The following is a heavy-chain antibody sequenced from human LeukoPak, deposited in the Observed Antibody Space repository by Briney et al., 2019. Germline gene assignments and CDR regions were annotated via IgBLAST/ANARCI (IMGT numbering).Heavy chain of an antibody. D-gene: IGHD3-3*01. CDR2: MNPNNGNT. CDR1: GYTFDNYD. J-gene: IGHJ4*02. CDR3: ARGAPVAIFGPGYDEHFGY. Sequence: ASVKASCKTSGYTFDNYDINWVRQAAGQGLEWRGWMNPNNGNTGYAQKFQGRVTMTRNTSMSTAYMELRGLRSEDTAIYYCARGAPVAIFGPGYDEHFGYWGQGTVISVSS. V-gene: IGHV1-8*01.